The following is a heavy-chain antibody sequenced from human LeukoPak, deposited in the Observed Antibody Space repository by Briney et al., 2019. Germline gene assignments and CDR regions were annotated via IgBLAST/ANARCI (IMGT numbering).Heavy chain of an antibody. CDR3: ARDPTQQLADYYYYYYMDV. CDR2: INPNSGGT. Sequence: ASVKVSCKASGYTLTGYYMHWVRQAPGQGLEWMGWINPNSGGTNYAQKFQGRVTMTRDTSISTAYMELSRLRSEDTAVYYCARDPTQQLADYYYYYYMDVWGKGTTVTVSS. D-gene: IGHD6-13*01. J-gene: IGHJ6*03. V-gene: IGHV1-2*02. CDR1: GYTLTGYY.